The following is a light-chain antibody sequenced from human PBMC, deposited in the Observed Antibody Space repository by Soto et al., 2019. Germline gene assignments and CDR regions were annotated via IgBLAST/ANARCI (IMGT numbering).Light chain of an antibody. V-gene: IGLV1-47*02. Sequence: QSVLTQPPSASGTPGQRVTISCSGSSSNIGSNYVYWYQQLPGTAPKLLIYSNNQRPSGVPDRFSGSKSGTSASLAISGLRSEDEADYYCAAWDDSLSGVAFGGGTKVTVL. CDR1: SSNIGSNY. CDR3: AAWDDSLSGVA. J-gene: IGLJ2*01. CDR2: SNN.